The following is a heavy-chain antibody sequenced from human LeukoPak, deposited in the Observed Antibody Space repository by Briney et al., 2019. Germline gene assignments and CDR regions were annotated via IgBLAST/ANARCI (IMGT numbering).Heavy chain of an antibody. CDR3: ARGIVVVPAAGDAFDI. CDR2: ISSSGSTI. CDR1: GFTFSDYY. D-gene: IGHD2-2*01. Sequence: GGSLRLSCAASGFTFSDYYISWIRQAPGKGLEWVSYISSSGSTIYYADSVKGRFTISRDNAKNSLYLQMNSLRAEDTAVYYCARGIVVVPAAGDAFDIWGQGTMVTVSS. V-gene: IGHV3-11*04. J-gene: IGHJ3*02.